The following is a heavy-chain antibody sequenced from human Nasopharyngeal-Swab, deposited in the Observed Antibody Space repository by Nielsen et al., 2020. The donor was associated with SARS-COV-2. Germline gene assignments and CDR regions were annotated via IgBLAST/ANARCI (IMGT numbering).Heavy chain of an antibody. J-gene: IGHJ4*02. Sequence: WIRQPPGKGLEWVSSISSSSSYIYYADSVEGRFTISRDNSKNTLFLQMSSLRAEDTAVYFCAKEMPGYSGPGRYNCYFDSWGQGAQVTVSS. V-gene: IGHV3-21*01. CDR3: AKEMPGYSGPGRYNCYFDS. D-gene: IGHD3-16*02. CDR2: ISSSSSYI.